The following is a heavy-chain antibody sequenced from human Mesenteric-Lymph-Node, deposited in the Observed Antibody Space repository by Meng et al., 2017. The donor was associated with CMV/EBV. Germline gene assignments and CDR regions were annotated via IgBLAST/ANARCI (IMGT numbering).Heavy chain of an antibody. D-gene: IGHD3-9*01. CDR1: GWSFSGYY. CDR2: INHSGST. V-gene: IGHV4-34*01. Sequence: QVHLHRWGAGLLKPSETLSVTCAVYGWSFSGYYWNWIRQSPEKGLEWIGEINHSGSTTYNPSFTSRIIISVDTSTNQISLNMSSVTAADTAVYYCARGSSYDILTGYFDYWGQGALVTVSS. J-gene: IGHJ4*02. CDR3: ARGSSYDILTGYFDY.